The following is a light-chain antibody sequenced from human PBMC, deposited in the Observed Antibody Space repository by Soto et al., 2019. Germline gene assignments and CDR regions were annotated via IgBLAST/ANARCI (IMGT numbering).Light chain of an antibody. V-gene: IGKV1-33*01. CDR2: DAS. CDR3: QQFDDLPLT. Sequence: DIQITQSPSSLSASVGDRVTITCQASHDIKKYLNWYQQKAHKVPKLLIHDASTLATGVPSRFTGSGSGTDFTLTINSLQSEDVATYYCQQFDDLPLTFGGGTKVDIK. CDR1: HDIKKY. J-gene: IGKJ4*01.